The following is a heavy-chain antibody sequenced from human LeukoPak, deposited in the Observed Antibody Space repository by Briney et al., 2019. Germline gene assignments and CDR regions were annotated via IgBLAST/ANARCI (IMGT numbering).Heavy chain of an antibody. CDR2: IYYSGST. V-gene: IGHV4-59*01. J-gene: IGHJ4*02. CDR1: GGSLSSYY. Sequence: PSETLSLTCPVSGGSLSSYYWSWIRQPPGKGLEWIGYIYYSGSTNYNSSLKSRVTVSVDTSKKQFSLKLSSVTAADTAVYYCARGGYFDWLSYGAFDYWGQGTLVTVSS. CDR3: ARGGYFDWLSYGAFDY. D-gene: IGHD3-9*01.